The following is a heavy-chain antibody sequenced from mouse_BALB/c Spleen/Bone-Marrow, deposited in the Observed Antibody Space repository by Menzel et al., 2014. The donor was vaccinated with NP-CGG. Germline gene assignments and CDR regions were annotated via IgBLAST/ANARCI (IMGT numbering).Heavy chain of an antibody. CDR1: GFTFXSFG. V-gene: IGHV5-17*02. Sequence: EVKLEESGGGLVQPGGSRKLSCAASGFTFXSFGMHWVRQAPEKGLEWVAYISSGSSTIYYADTVMGRFTISRDNPKNTLFLQITSLRSEDTAMYYCARSGSSSGYFDYWGQGTTLTVSS. CDR3: ARSGSSSGYFDY. D-gene: IGHD1-1*01. J-gene: IGHJ2*01. CDR2: ISSGSSTI.